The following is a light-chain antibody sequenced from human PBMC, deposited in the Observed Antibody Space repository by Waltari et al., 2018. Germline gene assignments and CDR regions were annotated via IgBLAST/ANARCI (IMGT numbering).Light chain of an antibody. J-gene: IGKJ1*01. CDR1: QNVLYSSNNRNY. CDR3: HQSYSPPWT. Sequence: DIVMTQSPDSLAVSLGERATINCKSSQNVLYSSNNRNYLTWYQQKPGQPPKMLIYWASSREYGVPDRFSGSGSGTDFTLTISSLQAEDVAVYYCHQSYSPPWTFGQGTKVEIK. CDR2: WAS. V-gene: IGKV4-1*01.